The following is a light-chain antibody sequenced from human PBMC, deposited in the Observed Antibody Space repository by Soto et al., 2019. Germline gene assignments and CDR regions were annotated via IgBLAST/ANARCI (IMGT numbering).Light chain of an antibody. Sequence: IVLTQSPATLYLSPGERATLSCRASQSVSRYLAWYQQKPGQAPRLLIYDASNRATGIPARFSGSGSGTDFTLTISSLEPEDFAVYYCQERYNWPPVTFGQGTRLEI. J-gene: IGKJ5*01. CDR3: QERYNWPPVT. CDR1: QSVSRY. CDR2: DAS. V-gene: IGKV3-11*01.